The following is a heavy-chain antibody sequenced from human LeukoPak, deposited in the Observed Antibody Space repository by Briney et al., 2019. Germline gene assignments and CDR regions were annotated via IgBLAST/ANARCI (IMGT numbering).Heavy chain of an antibody. V-gene: IGHV4-39*07. J-gene: IGHJ5*02. Sequence: SETLSLTCTVSGGSIRSSYYYWGWIRQPPGKGLEWIGEINHSGSTNYNPSLKSRVTISVDTSKNQFSLKLSSVTAADTAVYYCARVRGVIRFDPWGQGTLVTVSS. CDR2: INHSGST. D-gene: IGHD3-10*01. CDR1: GGSIRSSYYY. CDR3: ARVRGVIRFDP.